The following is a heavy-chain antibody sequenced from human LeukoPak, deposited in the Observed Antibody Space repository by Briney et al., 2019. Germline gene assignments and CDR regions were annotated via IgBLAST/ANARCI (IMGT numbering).Heavy chain of an antibody. Sequence: ASVKVSCKASGYTFTSYGISWVRQAPGQGLEWMGWISAYNGNTNYAQKLQGRVTMATGTPTSTAYMELRSLRSDDTAVYYCARDRYENWFDPWGQGTLVTVSS. V-gene: IGHV1-18*01. J-gene: IGHJ5*02. CDR1: GYTFTSYG. D-gene: IGHD5-12*01. CDR2: ISAYNGNT. CDR3: ARDRYENWFDP.